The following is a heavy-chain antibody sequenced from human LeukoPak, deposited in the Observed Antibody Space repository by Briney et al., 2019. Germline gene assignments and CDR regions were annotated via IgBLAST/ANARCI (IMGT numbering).Heavy chain of an antibody. J-gene: IGHJ4*02. D-gene: IGHD6-19*01. CDR3: ARSSGEGEFDY. CDR1: GFTFSSYW. Sequence: GGSLRLSCAASGFTFSSYWMHWVRHAPGKGLVWVSRINSDGSSTSYADSVKGRFTISRDNAKNTLYLQMNGLRAEDTAVYYCARSSGEGEFDYWGQGTLVTVSS. V-gene: IGHV3-74*01. CDR2: INSDGSST.